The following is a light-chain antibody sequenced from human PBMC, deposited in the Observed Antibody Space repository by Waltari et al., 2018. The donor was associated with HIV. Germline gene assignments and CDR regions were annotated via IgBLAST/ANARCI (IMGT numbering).Light chain of an antibody. J-gene: IGKJ1*01. CDR2: GAS. Sequence: MVLTPSPGTLSLSPGQRATLSCRASQSVSSSYLAWYQQKPGQAPRLLIYGASSRATGIPDRCSGSGSGTDFNLTISRLEPEDDAVYYCQQYGSSPRTFGQGTKVEIK. CDR1: QSVSSSY. V-gene: IGKV3-20*01. CDR3: QQYGSSPRT.